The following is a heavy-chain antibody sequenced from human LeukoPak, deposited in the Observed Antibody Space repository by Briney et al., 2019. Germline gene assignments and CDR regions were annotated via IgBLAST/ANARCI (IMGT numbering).Heavy chain of an antibody. D-gene: IGHD6-19*01. Sequence: EASVKVSCKASGYTFTGYYIHWVRQAPGQGLEWMGWIDPYSGGTNSAQKFQDRVTMTRDTSISTAYMELNRLRSDDTAVYYCARGLPRTAVAVKGYWGQGTLVTVSS. CDR2: IDPYSGGT. CDR1: GYTFTGYY. V-gene: IGHV1-2*02. CDR3: ARGLPRTAVAVKGY. J-gene: IGHJ4*02.